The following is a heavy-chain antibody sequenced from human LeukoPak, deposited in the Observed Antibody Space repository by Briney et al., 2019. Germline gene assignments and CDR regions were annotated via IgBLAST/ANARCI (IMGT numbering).Heavy chain of an antibody. J-gene: IGHJ3*02. Sequence: SETLSLTCTVSGGSISSYYWSWIRQPPGKGLEWIGYIYYSGSTNYNPSLKSRVTISVETSKNQFSLKLSSVTAADTAVYYCARADNSHDAFDIWGQGTMVTVSS. D-gene: IGHD4-23*01. V-gene: IGHV4-59*01. CDR3: ARADNSHDAFDI. CDR1: GGSISSYY. CDR2: IYYSGST.